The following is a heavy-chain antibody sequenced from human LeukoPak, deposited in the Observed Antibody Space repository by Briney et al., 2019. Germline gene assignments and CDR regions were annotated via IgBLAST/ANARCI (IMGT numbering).Heavy chain of an antibody. Sequence: SETLSLTCTVSGYSISSGYYWGWIRQPPGKGLEWIGSIYYSGSTYYNPSLKSRVTISVDTSKNQFSLKLSSVTAADTAVYYCADFDLWGRGTLVTVSS. J-gene: IGHJ2*01. V-gene: IGHV4-38-2*02. CDR1: GYSISSGYY. CDR3: ADFDL. CDR2: IYYSGST.